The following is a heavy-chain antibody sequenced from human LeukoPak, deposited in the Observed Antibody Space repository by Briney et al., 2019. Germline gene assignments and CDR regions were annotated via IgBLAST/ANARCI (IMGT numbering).Heavy chain of an antibody. J-gene: IGHJ4*02. CDR1: GFIFNTHW. CDR3: ARHPYHCGGGNCYYYFDY. V-gene: IGHV3-7*01. CDR2: IKPDGGEK. Sequence: GGSLRLSCAASGFIFNTHWMTWVRQTPGKGLEWVANIKPDGGEKKYVDSVKGRFTIARDNAEDSLYLQMNCLRAEDTAIYYCARHPYHCGGGNCYYYFDYWGQGTLVTVSS. D-gene: IGHD2-21*02.